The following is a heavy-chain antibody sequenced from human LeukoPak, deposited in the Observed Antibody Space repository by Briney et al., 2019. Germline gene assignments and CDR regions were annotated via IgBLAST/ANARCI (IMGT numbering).Heavy chain of an antibody. V-gene: IGHV4-39*07. J-gene: IGHJ5*02. CDR3: ARVKLTMIHNP. D-gene: IGHD1-14*01. CDR2: IYYSGGT. Sequence: SETLSLTCTVSGGSISSSSYYWGWIRQPPGKGLEWIGSIYYSGGTYYNPSLKSRVTISVDTSKNQFSLKLSSVTAADTAVYYCARVKLTMIHNPWGQGTLVTVSS. CDR1: GGSISSSSYY.